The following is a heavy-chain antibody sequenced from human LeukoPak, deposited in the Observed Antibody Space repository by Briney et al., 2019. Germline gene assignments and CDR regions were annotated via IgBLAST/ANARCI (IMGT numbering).Heavy chain of an antibody. Sequence: PSETLSLTCTVSGGSISSYYWSWVRQPAGKGLEWIGRIYTSGGTNYNPSLESRGTMSVDTSKNQFSLQLSSGTAAYTAVYYRARGDSGYENGYFDYWGQGTLVTVSS. CDR3: ARGDSGYENGYFDY. CDR2: IYTSGGT. D-gene: IGHD5-12*01. J-gene: IGHJ4*02. CDR1: GGSISSYY. V-gene: IGHV4-4*07.